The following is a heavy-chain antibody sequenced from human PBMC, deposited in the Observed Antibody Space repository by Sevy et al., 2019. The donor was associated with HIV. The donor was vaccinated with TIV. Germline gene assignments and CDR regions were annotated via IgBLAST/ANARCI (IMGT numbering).Heavy chain of an antibody. J-gene: IGHJ4*02. V-gene: IGHV3-53*01. CDR1: GFSVSSNY. Sequence: GGSLRLSCEASGFSVSSNYMTWVRQAPGTGLEWVSVIYSGKSTDYRDSVNGRFTISRDSSKNTLYLQMDSLRAEDTAVYQCARVQSHTGWFDYWGQGSLVTVSS. D-gene: IGHD6-19*01. CDR3: ARVQSHTGWFDY. CDR2: IYSGKST.